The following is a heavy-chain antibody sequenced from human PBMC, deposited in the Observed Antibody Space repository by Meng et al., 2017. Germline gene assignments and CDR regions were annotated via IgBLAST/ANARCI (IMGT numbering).Heavy chain of an antibody. Sequence: VQLVQSGAELKKAEASVKVSSKASGYTFTSYGVNWVRQAPGQGLEWMGWINTNTGNPTYAQGFTGRFVFSLDTSVSTAYLQISSLEAEDTAVYFCARDNGANGFDYWGQGTLVTVSS. CDR1: GYTFTSYG. CDR3: ARDNGANGFDY. J-gene: IGHJ4*02. D-gene: IGHD4/OR15-4a*01. V-gene: IGHV7-4-1*02. CDR2: INTNTGNP.